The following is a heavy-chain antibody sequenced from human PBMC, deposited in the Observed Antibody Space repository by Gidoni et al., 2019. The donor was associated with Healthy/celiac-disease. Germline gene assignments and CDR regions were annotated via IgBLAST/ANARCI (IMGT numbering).Heavy chain of an antibody. CDR2: IYYSGST. D-gene: IGHD5-18*01. CDR1: GGSISSYY. Sequence: QVQLQESGPGLVKSSETLSLTCTVSGGSISSYYWSWIRQPPGKGLEWIGYIYYSGSTNYNPSLKSRVTISVDTSKNQFSLKLSSVTAADTAVYYCARGVDTAAGPAGAFDIWGQGTMVTVSS. J-gene: IGHJ3*02. CDR3: ARGVDTAAGPAGAFDI. V-gene: IGHV4-59*01.